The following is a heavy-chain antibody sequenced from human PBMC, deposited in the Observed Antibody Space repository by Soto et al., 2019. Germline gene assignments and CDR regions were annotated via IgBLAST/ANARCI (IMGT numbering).Heavy chain of an antibody. CDR3: ARPGGSVGATRGCLDP. V-gene: IGHV1-3*01. CDR2: INAGNGNT. D-gene: IGHD1-26*01. Sequence: ASVKVSCKASGYTFTSYAMHWVRQAPGQRLEWMGWINAGNGNTKYSQKFRGRVTITRDTSASTAYMELSSLRSEDTAVYYCARPGGSVGATRGCLDPWGQGTLVTASS. CDR1: GYTFTSYA. J-gene: IGHJ5*02.